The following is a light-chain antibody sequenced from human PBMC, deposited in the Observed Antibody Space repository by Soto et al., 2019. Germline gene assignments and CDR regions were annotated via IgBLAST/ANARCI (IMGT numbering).Light chain of an antibody. Sequence: DIQMTQPPSILSASVVDRVTITCRSSHTITNWLAWYQQKPGKAHKLMIYAASSLQSGVPSRFSGSGSGTEFTLTIRGLKPDDFATYYCQNYNTYSKWTLGTGPQVDLK. CDR1: HTITNW. V-gene: IGKV1-5*01. CDR2: AAS. J-gene: IGKJ1*01. CDR3: QNYNTYSKWT.